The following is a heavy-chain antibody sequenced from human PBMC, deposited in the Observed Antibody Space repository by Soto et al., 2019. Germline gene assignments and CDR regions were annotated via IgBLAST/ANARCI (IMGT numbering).Heavy chain of an antibody. CDR1: GGTFSSYA. CDR2: IIPIFGTA. J-gene: IGHJ6*02. V-gene: IGHV1-69*06. CDR3: ATRLFFAAAGTDYYYGMDV. D-gene: IGHD6-13*01. Sequence: GASVKVSCKASGGTFSSYAISWVRQAPGQGLEWMGGIIPIFGTANYAQKFQGRVTITADKSTSTAYMELSSLRSEDTAVYYCATRLFFAAAGTDYYYGMDVWGQGTTVTVSS.